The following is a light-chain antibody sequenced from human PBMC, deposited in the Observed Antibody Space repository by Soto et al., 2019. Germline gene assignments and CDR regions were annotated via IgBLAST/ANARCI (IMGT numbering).Light chain of an antibody. J-gene: IGKJ5*01. V-gene: IGKV3-15*01. CDR2: GAS. CDR3: QQYNNWPPIT. Sequence: EIVLTQSPATLSLSPGARAPLSCRASQTISGTLAWYQQKPGQAPRLLIHGASTRAPGFPARFSGSGSGTDFTLTISSLQSEDFAVYYCQQYNNWPPITFGQGTRLEIK. CDR1: QTISGT.